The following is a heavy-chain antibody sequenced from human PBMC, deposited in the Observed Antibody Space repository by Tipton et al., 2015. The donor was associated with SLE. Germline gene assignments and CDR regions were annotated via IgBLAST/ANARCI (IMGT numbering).Heavy chain of an antibody. CDR1: GFIFGIYR. CDR3: VRGPYEGDY. CDR2: ITTSSSFI. J-gene: IGHJ4*02. V-gene: IGHV3-21*01. D-gene: IGHD2-8*01. Sequence: GSLRLSCEGSGFIFGIYRMNWVRQAPGKGLEWVSSITTSSSFIYYADSVKGRFAISRDDAKNSLYLQMNSLRAEDTAMYYCVRGPYEGDYWGQGTLVTVSS.